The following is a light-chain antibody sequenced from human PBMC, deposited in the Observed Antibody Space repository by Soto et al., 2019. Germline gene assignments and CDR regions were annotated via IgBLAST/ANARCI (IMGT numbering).Light chain of an antibody. J-gene: IGLJ2*01. CDR3: AAWDGSLNGHVV. CDR2: SND. V-gene: IGLV1-44*01. CDR1: SSNIGSNT. Sequence: QSVLTQPPSASGTPGQRVTISCSGSSSNIGSNTVNWYRQLPGTAPKLLIYSNDQRPSGVTDRFSGSKSGTSASLAISELKSEDEADYYCAAWDGSLNGHVVFGGGTKLTVL.